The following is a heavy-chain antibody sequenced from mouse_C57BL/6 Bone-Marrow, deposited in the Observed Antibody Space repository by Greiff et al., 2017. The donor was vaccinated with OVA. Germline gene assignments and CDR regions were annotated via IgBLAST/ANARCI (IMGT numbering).Heavy chain of an antibody. CDR1: GFNIKDDY. Sequence: VQLQQSGAELVRPGASVKLSCTASGFNIKDDYMHWVKQRPEQGLEWIGWIDPENGDTEYASKFQGKATITADTSSNTAYLQLSSLTSEDTAVYYCTTGLLTRAFDYWGKGTTLTVSS. V-gene: IGHV14-4*01. J-gene: IGHJ2*01. CDR3: TTGLLTRAFDY. CDR2: IDPENGDT. D-gene: IGHD1-1*01.